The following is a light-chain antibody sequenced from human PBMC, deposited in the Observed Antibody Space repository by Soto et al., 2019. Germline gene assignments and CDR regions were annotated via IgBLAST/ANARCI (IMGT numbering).Light chain of an antibody. V-gene: IGKV3-11*01. CDR1: QSVSSY. J-gene: IGKJ4*01. CDR3: QQRTNWPPGVT. Sequence: EIVLTQSPATLSLSPGERATLSCRASQSVSSYLAWYQQKPGQAPRLLIYDASNRATGIPARFSGSGSGTGFTLTISSLEPEDFAVYYCQQRTNWPPGVTFGGGTKVEI. CDR2: DAS.